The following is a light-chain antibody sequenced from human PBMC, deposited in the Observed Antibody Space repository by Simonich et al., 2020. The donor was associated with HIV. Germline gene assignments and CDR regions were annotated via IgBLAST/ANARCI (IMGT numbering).Light chain of an antibody. CDR2: DVT. V-gene: IGLV2-14*03. Sequence: QSALTQPVSVSGSPGQSITISCTGTSSYVGGYNYVSWYQQHPGKTPKLIIYDVTKRPSGISNRFSGSKSGNTASLTISGLQAEDEADYYCSSYTSSTTLVFGGGTKLTVL. CDR1: SSYVGGYNY. J-gene: IGLJ2*01. CDR3: SSYTSSTTLV.